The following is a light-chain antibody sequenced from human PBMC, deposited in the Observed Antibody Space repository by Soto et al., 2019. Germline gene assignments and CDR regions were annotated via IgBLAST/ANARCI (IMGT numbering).Light chain of an antibody. CDR2: AAS. J-gene: IGKJ5*01. Sequence: DIPMTQSPSSLSASVGDRVTITCRASQGISNYLAWYQQKPGKVPKLLIYAASTLQSGVPSRFSGSGSGTDFTLTISSLQPADVATYYGQKSNSVLITFGQGKRLEI. CDR1: QGISNY. CDR3: QKSNSVLIT. V-gene: IGKV1-27*01.